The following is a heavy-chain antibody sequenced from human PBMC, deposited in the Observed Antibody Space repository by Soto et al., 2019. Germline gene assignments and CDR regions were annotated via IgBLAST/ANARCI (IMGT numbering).Heavy chain of an antibody. Sequence: QVQLQESGPGLVKPSQTLTLTCTVSGGSISSGSFYWSWIRQHPGKGLEWIGHISDSGSSYYNPSLESRVTLSVDTSKDQFALKLSAVTAAYTAVYFCARTTFYDIFTAYYSLFDYWGQGTLVTVSS. V-gene: IGHV4-31*03. J-gene: IGHJ4*02. CDR3: ARTTFYDIFTAYYSLFDY. CDR2: ISDSGSS. D-gene: IGHD3-9*01. CDR1: GGSISSGSFY.